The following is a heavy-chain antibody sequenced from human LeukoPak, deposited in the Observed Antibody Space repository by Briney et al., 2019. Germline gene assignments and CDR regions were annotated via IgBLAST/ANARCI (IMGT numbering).Heavy chain of an antibody. J-gene: IGHJ3*02. V-gene: IGHV3-33*01. CDR1: GFTFSSYG. CDR3: ARGSHYYDSSGYFDI. CDR2: IWYDGSNK. D-gene: IGHD3-22*01. Sequence: GGSLRLSCAASGFTFSSYGMHWVRQAPGKGLEGVAVIWYDGSNKYYADSVKGRFTISRDNSKNTLYLQMNSLRAEDTAVYYCARGSHYYDSSGYFDIWGQGTMVTVSS.